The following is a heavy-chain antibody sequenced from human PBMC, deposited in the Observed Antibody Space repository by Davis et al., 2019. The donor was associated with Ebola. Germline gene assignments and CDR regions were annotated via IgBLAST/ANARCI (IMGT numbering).Heavy chain of an antibody. J-gene: IGHJ6*02. Sequence: SETLSLTCTVSGGSISSYYWSWIRQLPGKGLEWIGYIYYSGSTNYNPSLKSRVTISVDTSKNQFSLKLSSVTAADTAVYYCARARFGVVSNYYYYYGMDVWGQGTTVTVSS. V-gene: IGHV4-59*01. D-gene: IGHD3-3*01. CDR1: GGSISSYY. CDR2: IYYSGST. CDR3: ARARFGVVSNYYYYYGMDV.